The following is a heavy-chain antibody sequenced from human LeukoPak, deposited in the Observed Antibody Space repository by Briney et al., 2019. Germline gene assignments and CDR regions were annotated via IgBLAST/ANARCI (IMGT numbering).Heavy chain of an antibody. CDR2: VYFGRTT. CDR1: AASFISSSDR. D-gene: IGHD5-12*01. J-gene: IGHJ5*01. CDR3: VRHDGRGGATMGAFDS. Sequence: SETLSLTWTVSAASFISSSDRWGWLRQSPGKGLEWIGTVYFGRTTYYNPSLDGRVTISLDTSANHFSLQLNSVTAADTAVYYCVRHDGRGGATMGAFDSWGQGSLVTVSS. V-gene: IGHV4-39*01.